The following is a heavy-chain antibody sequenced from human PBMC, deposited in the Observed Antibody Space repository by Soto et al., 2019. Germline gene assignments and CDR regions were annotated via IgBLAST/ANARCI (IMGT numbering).Heavy chain of an antibody. V-gene: IGHV4-59*01. CDR3: ARCRYSECDY. J-gene: IGHJ4*02. CDR1: GGSISSYY. Sequence: QVQLQESGPGLVKPSETLSLTCIVSGGSISSYYWRWIRQPPGKGLEWIGYIYYSGSTNYNPSLKSRVTISVDTSKNQFSLELSSVTAADSAVYYCARCRYSECDYWGQGTLVTVSS. D-gene: IGHD1-26*01. CDR2: IYYSGST.